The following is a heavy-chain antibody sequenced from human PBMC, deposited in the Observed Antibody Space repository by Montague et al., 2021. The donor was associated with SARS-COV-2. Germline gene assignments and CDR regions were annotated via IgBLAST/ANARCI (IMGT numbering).Heavy chain of an antibody. CDR1: GFSVSRRY. Sequence: SLRLSCAASGFSVSRRYMSWVRQAPGKGLEWVSGIFGGGSTYYVDSVEGRSTISRDTSRNTLYLQMKSLRDEDTATYYCARGRGDCGGDCYAPYYYGVDVWGQGTTVTVSS. J-gene: IGHJ6*02. V-gene: IGHV3-66*02. CDR2: IFGGGST. D-gene: IGHD2-21*02. CDR3: ARGRGDCGGDCYAPYYYGVDV.